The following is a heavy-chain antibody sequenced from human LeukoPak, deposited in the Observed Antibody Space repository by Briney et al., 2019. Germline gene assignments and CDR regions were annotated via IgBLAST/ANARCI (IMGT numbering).Heavy chain of an antibody. CDR3: ARDNLLWFGESITPHFDY. D-gene: IGHD3-10*01. CDR1: GYTFTSYG. Sequence: ASVKVSCKASGYTFTSYGISWVRQAPGQGLEWMGWISAYNGKTNYAQKLQGRVTMTTDTSTSTAYMELRSLRSDDTAVYYCARDNLLWFGESITPHFDYWGQGTLVTVSS. V-gene: IGHV1-18*01. J-gene: IGHJ4*02. CDR2: ISAYNGKT.